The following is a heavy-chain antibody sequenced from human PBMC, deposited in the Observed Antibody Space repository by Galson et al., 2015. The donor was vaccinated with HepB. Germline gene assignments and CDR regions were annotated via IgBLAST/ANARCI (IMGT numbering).Heavy chain of an antibody. D-gene: IGHD5-18*01. J-gene: IGHJ2*01. CDR1: GFTFSNYA. CDR2: ISSNGGST. V-gene: IGHV3-64D*06. Sequence: SLRLSCAASGFTFSNYALHWVRQAPGKGLEYVSGISSNGGSTYYADSVKAEFTISRDNSKNTLDLQMSSLRAEDTAVYYCVKDETAIAYWDFDLWGRGTLVTVSS. CDR3: VKDETAIAYWDFDL.